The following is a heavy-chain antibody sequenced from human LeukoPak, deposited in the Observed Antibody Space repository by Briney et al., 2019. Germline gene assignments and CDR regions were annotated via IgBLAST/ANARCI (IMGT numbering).Heavy chain of an antibody. J-gene: IGHJ5*02. Sequence: ASVKVSCKVSGYTLTEISMHWVRQAPGKGLEWMGGFDPEDGETIYAQKFQGRVTMTEDTSTDTAYMELSSLRSEDTAVYYCASWYYYDSSGYDLHPWGQGTLVTVSS. CDR2: FDPEDGET. D-gene: IGHD3-22*01. CDR1: GYTLTEIS. CDR3: ASWYYYDSSGYDLHP. V-gene: IGHV1-24*01.